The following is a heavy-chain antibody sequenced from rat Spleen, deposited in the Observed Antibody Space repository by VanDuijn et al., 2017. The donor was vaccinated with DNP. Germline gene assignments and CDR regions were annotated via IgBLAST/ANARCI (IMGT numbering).Heavy chain of an antibody. D-gene: IGHD1-11*01. V-gene: IGHV3-1*01. CDR3: ARGLNYGGYSYSWYFDF. CDR2: ISYSGST. J-gene: IGHJ1*01. CDR1: GYSITSNF. Sequence: EVQLQESGPGLVKPSQSLSLTCDVTGYSITSNFWGWIRKFPGNKMEWMGYISYSGSTSYNPSLKSRISITRDTSKNQFFLQLNSVTTEDIATYYCARGLNYGGYSYSWYFDFWGPGTMVTVSS.